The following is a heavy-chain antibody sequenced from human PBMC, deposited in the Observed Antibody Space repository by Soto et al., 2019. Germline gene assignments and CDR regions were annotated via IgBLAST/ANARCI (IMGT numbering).Heavy chain of an antibody. Sequence: SETLSLTCTVSGGSISSYYWSWIRQPPGKGLEWIGYIYYSGSTNYNPSLKSRVTISVDTSKNQFSLKLSSVTAADTAVYYCARRYYDFWSGYNNWFDPWGQGTLVTVSS. J-gene: IGHJ5*02. V-gene: IGHV4-59*08. CDR3: ARRYYDFWSGYNNWFDP. CDR2: IYYSGST. D-gene: IGHD3-3*01. CDR1: GGSISSYY.